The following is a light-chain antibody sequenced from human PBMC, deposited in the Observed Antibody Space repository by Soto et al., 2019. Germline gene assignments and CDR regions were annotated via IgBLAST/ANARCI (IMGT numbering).Light chain of an antibody. J-gene: IGLJ1*01. CDR2: EVS. Sequence: QSALTQPASVSGSPGQSITISCTGTSSDVGGYNYVSWYQQHPGKAPKLNIYEVSNRPSGVSNRFSGPKSGDTASLTISGLHAEDEADYYCSSYTSSSTLYVFGTGTKVTVL. CDR3: SSYTSSSTLYV. CDR1: SSDVGGYNY. V-gene: IGLV2-14*01.